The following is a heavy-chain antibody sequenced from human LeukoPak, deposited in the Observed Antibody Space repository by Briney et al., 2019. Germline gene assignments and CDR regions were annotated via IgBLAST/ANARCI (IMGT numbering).Heavy chain of an antibody. J-gene: IGHJ4*02. D-gene: IGHD4-17*01. CDR3: ARGGYGDYDFDY. CDR2: ITRSSTI. V-gene: IGHV3-48*01. CDR1: GFTFSSYT. Sequence: GGSLRLSCAASGFTFSSYTMNWVRQAPGKGLEWVSYITRSSTIYYADSVKGRFTISRDNAKDSLYLQMNSLRAEDTAVYYRARGGYGDYDFDYWGQGTLVIVSS.